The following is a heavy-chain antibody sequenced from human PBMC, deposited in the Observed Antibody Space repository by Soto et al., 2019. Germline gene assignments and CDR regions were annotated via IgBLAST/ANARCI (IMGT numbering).Heavy chain of an antibody. CDR3: ARGPPPSSSWFDP. Sequence: QVQLVQSGAEVKKPGSSVKVSCKASGGTFSSYTISWVRQAPGQGLEWMGRIIPILGIANYAQKFQGRVTLTADKSTSTAYMELSSLRSEDTAVYYCARGPPPSSSWFDPWGQGTLVTVSS. V-gene: IGHV1-69*02. D-gene: IGHD6-13*01. CDR2: IIPILGIA. J-gene: IGHJ5*02. CDR1: GGTFSSYT.